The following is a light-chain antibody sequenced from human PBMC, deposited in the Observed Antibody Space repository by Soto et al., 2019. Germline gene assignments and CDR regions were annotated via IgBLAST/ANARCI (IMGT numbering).Light chain of an antibody. CDR3: QQYYSTPFT. J-gene: IGKJ3*01. CDR2: WAS. Sequence: DIVMTQSPASLAVSLGERATINCKSSQSVLHSSNNKNYLAWYQQKPGQPPKLLIYWASTRESGVPARFSGSGSGTDFTLTISSLQAEDVAVYYCQQYYSTPFTFGPGTKVDIK. CDR1: QSVLHSSNNKNY. V-gene: IGKV4-1*01.